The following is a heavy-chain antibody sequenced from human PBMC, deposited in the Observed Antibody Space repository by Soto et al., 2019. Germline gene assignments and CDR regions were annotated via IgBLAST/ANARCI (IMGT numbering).Heavy chain of an antibody. Sequence: QVQLVESGGGLVQPGRSLRLSCAASGFTFSDYGMHWVRQPPGKGLEWLAVIWYDGMNKYYTDSVKGRFTISRDNAKNTLYLQMNSLRAEDTAVYYCARDTAGNFDYWGQGTLVTVSS. CDR3: ARDTAGNFDY. D-gene: IGHD2-8*02. V-gene: IGHV3-33*01. CDR2: IWYDGMNK. J-gene: IGHJ4*02. CDR1: GFTFSDYG.